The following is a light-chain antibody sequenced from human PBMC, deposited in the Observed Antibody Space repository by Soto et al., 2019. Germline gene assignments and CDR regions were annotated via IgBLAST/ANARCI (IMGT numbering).Light chain of an antibody. CDR3: QSFDTALSSAI. CDR1: SSKIGAYYD. Sequence: QSVLTQPPSVSGARGLRVTISCTGTSSKIGAYYDVNWYQIVPGKAPKLLISRNNNRPSGVPDRFSGSKSDTSASLAITGLQSEDEAEYYCQSFDTALSSAIFGGGTKITVL. J-gene: IGLJ2*01. CDR2: RNN. V-gene: IGLV1-40*01.